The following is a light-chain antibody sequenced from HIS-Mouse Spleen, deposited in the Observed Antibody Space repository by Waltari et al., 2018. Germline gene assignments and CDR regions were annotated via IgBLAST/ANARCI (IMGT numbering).Light chain of an antibody. CDR3: QRRSNWPPLT. CDR1: QSVSSY. Sequence: EIVLTQSPATLSLSPGERATLSCRASQSVSSYLAWYQQKPGQAPRLLIYDASNRATGIPARFICCGSGTDFTLTISSLEPEDFAVYYCQRRSNWPPLTFGGGTKVEIK. J-gene: IGKJ4*01. CDR2: DAS. V-gene: IGKV3-11*01.